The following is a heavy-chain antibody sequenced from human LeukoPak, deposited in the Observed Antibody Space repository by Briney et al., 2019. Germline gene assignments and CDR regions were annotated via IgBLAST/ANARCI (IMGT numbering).Heavy chain of an antibody. CDR3: ARGSGTAMVSPYYYYGMDV. Sequence: GGSLRLSCAASGFTFSSHDMNWVRQAPGKGLEWVSYISTSSTSVYYADSVKGRFTISRDNAKNSLYLQMNSLRAEDTALYYCARGSGTAMVSPYYYYGMDVWGQGTTATVSS. CDR2: ISTSSTSV. CDR1: GFTFSSHD. V-gene: IGHV3-48*01. J-gene: IGHJ6*02. D-gene: IGHD5-18*01.